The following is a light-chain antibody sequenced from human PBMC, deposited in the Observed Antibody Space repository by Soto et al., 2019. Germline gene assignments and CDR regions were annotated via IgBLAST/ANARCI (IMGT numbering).Light chain of an antibody. V-gene: IGLV2-23*03. Sequence: QSVLTQPASVSGSPEQSITISGPETRSDVGSYNLVSWYQQHPGKAPKLMIYEGSKRPSGVSNRFSGSKSGNTASLTISGLQAEDEADYYCCSYAGSSTFEVFGTGTKLTVL. CDR2: EGS. CDR3: CSYAGSSTFEV. J-gene: IGLJ1*01. CDR1: RSDVGSYNL.